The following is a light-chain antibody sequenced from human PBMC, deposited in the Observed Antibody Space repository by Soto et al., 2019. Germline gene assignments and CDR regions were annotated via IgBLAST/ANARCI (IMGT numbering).Light chain of an antibody. CDR2: GNS. CDR1: SSNIGAGYD. Sequence: QSVLTQPPSVFGAPGHRVTISCNGSSSNIGAGYDVHWYQQLPGTAPKLLIYGNSNRPSGVPDRFSGSKSGTSASLAITGLHAEDEADYYCQSYDSSLSGSVFGGGTKLTVL. J-gene: IGLJ3*02. CDR3: QSYDSSLSGSV. V-gene: IGLV1-40*01.